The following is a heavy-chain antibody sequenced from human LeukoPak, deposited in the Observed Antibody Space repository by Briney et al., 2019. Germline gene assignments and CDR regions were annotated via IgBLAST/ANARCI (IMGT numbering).Heavy chain of an antibody. CDR2: ISDSGGST. Sequence: PGGSLRLSCAASGFTFSSYAMSWVRQAPGKGLEWVSAISDSGGSTYYADSVKGRFTISRDNSKNTLYLQMNSLRAEDTALYYCAKDLPGELPTGNYYYYYGMDVWGQGTTVTVSS. CDR1: GFTFSSYA. J-gene: IGHJ6*02. CDR3: AKDLPGELPTGNYYYYYGMDV. V-gene: IGHV3-23*01. D-gene: IGHD3-10*01.